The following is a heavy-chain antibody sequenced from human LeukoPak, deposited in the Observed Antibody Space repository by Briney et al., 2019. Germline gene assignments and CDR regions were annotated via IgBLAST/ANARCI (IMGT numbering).Heavy chain of an antibody. V-gene: IGHV3-48*01. D-gene: IGHD3-22*01. CDR3: AILFAYYYDSSGYYEH. CDR2: ISSGSVTI. J-gene: IGHJ4*02. Sequence: GGSLRLSCAASGFIFSSYSMNWVRQAPGKGLEWLSFISSGSVTIYYTDSVKGRFTISRDNAKNSLYLQMNSLRAEDTAVYYCAILFAYYYDSSGYYEHWGQGTLVTVSS. CDR1: GFIFSSYS.